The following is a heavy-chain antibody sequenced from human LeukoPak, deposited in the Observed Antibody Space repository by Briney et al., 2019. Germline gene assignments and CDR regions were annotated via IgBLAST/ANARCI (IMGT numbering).Heavy chain of an antibody. Sequence: GGSLRLSCAASGFTFSSYWMTWVRQAPGKGLEWVANIKEDGSEKYYVDPVKGRFTISRDNAKNSLYLQMNSLRAEDTAVYYCAKDLSRVVAATGSDYWGQGTLVTVSS. CDR1: GFTFSSYW. CDR3: AKDLSRVVAATGSDY. J-gene: IGHJ4*02. V-gene: IGHV3-7*03. D-gene: IGHD2-15*01. CDR2: IKEDGSEK.